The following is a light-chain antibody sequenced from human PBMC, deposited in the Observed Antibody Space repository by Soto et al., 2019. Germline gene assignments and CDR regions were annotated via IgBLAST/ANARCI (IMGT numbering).Light chain of an antibody. J-gene: IGLJ1*01. V-gene: IGLV2-8*01. CDR2: EVS. CDR1: SSDVGGYNY. CDR3: SSFAGISTV. Sequence: LTXPPSASGSPGQSVTISCTGTSSDVGGYNYVSWYQQHPGKAPKLVIYEVSKRPSGVPDRFSGSKSGNTASLTVSGLQAEDEADYYCSSFAGISTVFGTGTKVTVL.